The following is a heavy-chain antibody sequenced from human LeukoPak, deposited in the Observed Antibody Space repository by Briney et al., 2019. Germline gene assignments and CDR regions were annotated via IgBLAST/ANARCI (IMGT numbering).Heavy chain of an antibody. J-gene: IGHJ4*02. CDR1: GFTVSSNY. D-gene: IGHD1-26*01. CDR3: ARDPYSGSYLFDY. Sequence: GGSLRLSCAVSGFTVSSNYMSWVRQAPGKGLEWVSVIYSGGSTYYADSVKGRFTISRDNSKNTLYLQMNSLRAEDTAVYYCARDPYSGSYLFDYWGQGTLVTVSS. CDR2: IYSGGST. V-gene: IGHV3-53*01.